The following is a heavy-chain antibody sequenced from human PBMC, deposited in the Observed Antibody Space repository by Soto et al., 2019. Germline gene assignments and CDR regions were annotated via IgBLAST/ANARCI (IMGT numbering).Heavy chain of an antibody. J-gene: IGHJ3*02. V-gene: IGHV3-30*18. CDR1: GFTFSSYG. CDR2: ISYDGSNK. CDR3: AKEACSSTSCYAGVDAFDI. D-gene: IGHD2-2*01. Sequence: GGSLRLSCAASGFTFSSYGMHWVRQAPGKGLEWVAVISYDGSNKYYADSVKGRFTISRDNSKNTLYLQMNSLRAEDTAVYYCAKEACSSTSCYAGVDAFDIWGQGTMVTVSS.